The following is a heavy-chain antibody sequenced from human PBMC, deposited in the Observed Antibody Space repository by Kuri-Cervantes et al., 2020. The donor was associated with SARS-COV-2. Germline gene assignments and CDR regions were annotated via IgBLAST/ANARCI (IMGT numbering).Heavy chain of an antibody. J-gene: IGHJ4*02. D-gene: IGHD7-27*01. Sequence: GGSLRLSCAASGFTFSNYAMSWVRQAPGKGLEWVSVISYHGHDTYYADSVKGRFTISRDSSKDTLYLQMNSLRAEDTAVYYCAPSTGDNGYWGQGTLVTVSS. V-gene: IGHV3-23*01. CDR1: GFTFSNYA. CDR2: ISYHGHDT. CDR3: APSTGDNGY.